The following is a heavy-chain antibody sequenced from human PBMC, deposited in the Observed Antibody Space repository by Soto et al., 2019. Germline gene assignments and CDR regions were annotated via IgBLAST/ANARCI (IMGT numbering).Heavy chain of an antibody. CDR1: GLTFNSYW. Sequence: GGSLRLSCAASGLTFNSYWMTWVRQAPGKGLEWVANIKQDGSEKYYVDSVKGRFTISRDNAKNSLYLQMNNLRVEDTAVYYSARGEAIGDDPWGHGTLVTVSS. V-gene: IGHV3-7*01. CDR3: ARGEAIGDDP. J-gene: IGHJ5*02. CDR2: IKQDGSEK. D-gene: IGHD3-10*01.